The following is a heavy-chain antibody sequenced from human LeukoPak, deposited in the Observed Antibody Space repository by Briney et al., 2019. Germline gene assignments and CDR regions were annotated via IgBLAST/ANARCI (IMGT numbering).Heavy chain of an antibody. Sequence: GGSLRLSCAASGFTFSSYWMSWVRQAPGKGLEWVANIKQDGSEKYYVDSVKGRFTISRDNARNSLYLQMNSLRAEDTAVYYCARDSDGGSHIVDYWGQGTLVTVSS. CDR2: IKQDGSEK. CDR1: GFTFSSYW. D-gene: IGHD2-15*01. V-gene: IGHV3-7*03. CDR3: ARDSDGGSHIVDY. J-gene: IGHJ4*02.